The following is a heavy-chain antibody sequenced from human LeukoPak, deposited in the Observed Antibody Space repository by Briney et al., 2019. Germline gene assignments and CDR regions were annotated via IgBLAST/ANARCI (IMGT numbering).Heavy chain of an antibody. CDR3: ARASYCSGGNCYSAAYFDF. J-gene: IGHJ4*02. V-gene: IGHV4-39*07. CDR2: IYYSGST. CDR1: GGSISSSNHY. Sequence: SETLSLTCTVSGGSISSSNHYWGWIRQPPGKGLEWIGSIYYSGSTYYNPSLKSRVTISVDTSKNQFSLRLSSVTAADTAVYYCARASYCSGGNCYSAAYFDFWGQGAQVTVSS. D-gene: IGHD2-15*01.